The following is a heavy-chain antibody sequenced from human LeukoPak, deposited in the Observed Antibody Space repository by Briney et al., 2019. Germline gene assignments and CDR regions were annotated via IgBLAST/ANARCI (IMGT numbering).Heavy chain of an antibody. CDR2: INPNSGGT. CDR1: GYTFTGYY. V-gene: IGHV1-2*06. Sequence: ASVKVSYKASGYTFTGYYMHWVRQAPGQGLEWMGRINPNSGGTNYAQKFQGRVTMTRDTSISTAYMELSRLRSDDTAVYYCARGTSWFGGIDYWGQGTLVTVSS. J-gene: IGHJ4*02. D-gene: IGHD3-10*01. CDR3: ARGTSWFGGIDY.